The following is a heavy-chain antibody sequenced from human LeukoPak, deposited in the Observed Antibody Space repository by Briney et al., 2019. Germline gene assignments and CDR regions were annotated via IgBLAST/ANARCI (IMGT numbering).Heavy chain of an antibody. Sequence: GGSLRLSCAASGFTFSSYAMNWIRQAPGKGLEWVASVSSSGAYIYYADLAEGRFTISRDNAKNSLTLQMNSLRAEDTAVYYCARGVGNYRYYFDSWGQGTLVTVSS. V-gene: IGHV3-21*01. D-gene: IGHD3-22*01. CDR2: VSSSGAYI. J-gene: IGHJ4*02. CDR1: GFTFSSYA. CDR3: ARGVGNYRYYFDS.